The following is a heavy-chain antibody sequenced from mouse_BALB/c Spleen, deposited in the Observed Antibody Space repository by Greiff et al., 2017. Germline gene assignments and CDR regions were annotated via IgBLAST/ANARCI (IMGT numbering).Heavy chain of an antibody. CDR2: ISRGGSYT. J-gene: IGHJ4*01. CDR3: ACLKDVRRAMDY. Sequence: EVQRVESGGDLVKPGGSLKLSCAASGFTFSSYGMSWVRQTPDKRLEWVATISRGGSYTYYPDSVKGQFTISRDTATNTLYLQMSSLKSEDTAMYYCACLKDVRRAMDYWGQGTSVTVSS. D-gene: IGHD2-14*01. V-gene: IGHV5-6*01. CDR1: GFTFSSYG.